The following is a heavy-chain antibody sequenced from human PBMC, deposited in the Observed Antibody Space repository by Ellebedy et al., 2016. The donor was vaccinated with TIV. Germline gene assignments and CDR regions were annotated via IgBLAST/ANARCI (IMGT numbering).Heavy chain of an antibody. CDR3: ARSQNYFDP. Sequence: MPSETLSLTCAVYGGSLKSKYWTWIRQPPGKGLEWIGEVNHNGEITNYNPSLKSPFTISLDTSKNQIFLTLSSVTAADTAVYYCARSQNYFDPWGQGTLVTVSS. CDR1: GGSLKSKY. J-gene: IGHJ5*02. D-gene: IGHD1-7*01. CDR2: VNHNGEIT. V-gene: IGHV4-34*01.